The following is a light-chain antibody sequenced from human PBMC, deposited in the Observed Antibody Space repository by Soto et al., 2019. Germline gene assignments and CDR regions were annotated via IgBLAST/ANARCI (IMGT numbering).Light chain of an antibody. CDR1: QGIRSE. V-gene: IGKV1-6*01. J-gene: IGKJ4*01. CDR3: LTEQNYKLN. Sequence: MNQSPSSLCSCVGDRVTMTCRSSQGIRSELGWYQQKPGKAPNLLIYTAYTLQSGVPSTFSGSGSGKDLTITISSMQPEDSETYYCLTEQNYKLNFGGGT. CDR2: TAY.